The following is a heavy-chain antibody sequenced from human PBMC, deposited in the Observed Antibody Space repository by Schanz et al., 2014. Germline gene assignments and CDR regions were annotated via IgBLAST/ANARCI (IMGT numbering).Heavy chain of an antibody. V-gene: IGHV3-23*04. D-gene: IGHD1-1*01. J-gene: IGHJ4*02. CDR3: AKKVPAYNPFDS. CDR1: RFTVTNAW. CDR2: ITGASDHI. Sequence: EVQLVESGGGLVKPGGSLTLSCAASRFTVTNAWMSWVRQAPGKGLEWVSGITGASDHIDYAESVKGRFTISRDNSKNTLYLQMDSLRAEDTAVYFCAKKVPAYNPFDSWGQGTLVTVSS.